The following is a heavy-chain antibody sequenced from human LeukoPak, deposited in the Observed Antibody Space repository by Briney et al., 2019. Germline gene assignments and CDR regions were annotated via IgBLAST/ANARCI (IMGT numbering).Heavy chain of an antibody. D-gene: IGHD4-11*01. J-gene: IGHJ4*02. CDR2: IYHSGST. CDR3: ARGGLQDLSFDY. CDR1: GGSISSGSHY. V-gene: IGHV4-30-2*01. Sequence: ASETLSLTCTVSGGSISSGSHYWSWIRQPPGKGLEWIGCIYHSGSTYYNPSLKSRVTISVDRSKNQFSLKLSSVTAADTAVYYCARGGLQDLSFDYWGQGTLVTVSS.